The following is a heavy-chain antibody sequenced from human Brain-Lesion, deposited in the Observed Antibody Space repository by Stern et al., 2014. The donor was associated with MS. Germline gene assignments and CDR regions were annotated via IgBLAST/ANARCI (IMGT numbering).Heavy chain of an antibody. Sequence: VQLVESGGEVKKPGASVKVSCQASGYTVSSYHITWVRQASGDGVERRGWMNPYSGNTGYAQKFKGRVSMTSDPSISTVYMELTSLTSDDTAVYFCARAVRNQLLSEYWGQGTLVTVSS. J-gene: IGHJ4*02. CDR3: ARAVRNQLLSEY. D-gene: IGHD2-2*01. V-gene: IGHV1-8*01. CDR2: MNPYSGNT. CDR1: GYTVSSYH.